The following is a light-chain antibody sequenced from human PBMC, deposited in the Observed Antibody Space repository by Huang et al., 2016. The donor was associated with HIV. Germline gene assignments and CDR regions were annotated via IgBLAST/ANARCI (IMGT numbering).Light chain of an antibody. CDR2: AAS. J-gene: IGKJ1*01. Sequence: AIRMTQSPSSLSASTGYRGNITCRSSQGINNFLAWYQQKPGKAPNRLIYAASILETGVPSRFSGSGSGTEFNHSISCLQYEDVATYYCQQYYSYRTFGQGTQVEIK. V-gene: IGKV1-8*01. CDR1: QGINNF. CDR3: QQYYSYRT.